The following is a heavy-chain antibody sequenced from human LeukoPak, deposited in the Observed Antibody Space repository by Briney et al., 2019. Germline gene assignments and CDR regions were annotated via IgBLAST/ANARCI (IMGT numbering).Heavy chain of an antibody. D-gene: IGHD1-26*01. CDR2: ISASGGRT. CDR3: AKVVVGATTRLGAFDI. Sequence: AISASGGRTYYADSVKGRFTIYRDNSKNTVYMQMNSLRAEDTAVYYCAKVVVGATTRLGAFDIWGQGTMVTVSS. J-gene: IGHJ3*02. V-gene: IGHV3-23*01.